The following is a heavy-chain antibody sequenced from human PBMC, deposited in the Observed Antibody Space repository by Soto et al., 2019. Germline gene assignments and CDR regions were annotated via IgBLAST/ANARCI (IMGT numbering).Heavy chain of an antibody. CDR1: GFTFSSYW. V-gene: IGHV3-74*01. CDR2: ISDDGTTT. J-gene: IGHJ1*01. D-gene: IGHD2-15*01. CDR3: ARRHDSVFYN. Sequence: PWGSLRLSCAASGFTFSSYWMHWVRQARRKSLVWCSRISDDGTTTRYAASVRRRFTISRDDANDTLYLEISSLRAGDTGVYYSARRHDSVFYNWGPGTM.